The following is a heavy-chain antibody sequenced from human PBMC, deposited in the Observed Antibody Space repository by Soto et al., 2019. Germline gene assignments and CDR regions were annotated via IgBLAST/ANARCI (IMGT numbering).Heavy chain of an antibody. CDR3: ARRKKAVGAPFDL. Sequence: GESLKISCQGSVVNFSTYWIGWVRQMPEKGLEWMGMIYFGDYNCKYSPPLQGQITISADKSITTAYLQWSSLKASDAAIYSWARRKKAVGAPFDLWGQGTLVTVSS. V-gene: IGHV5-51*01. CDR1: VVNFSTYW. J-gene: IGHJ5*02. D-gene: IGHD1-26*01. CDR2: IYFGDYNC.